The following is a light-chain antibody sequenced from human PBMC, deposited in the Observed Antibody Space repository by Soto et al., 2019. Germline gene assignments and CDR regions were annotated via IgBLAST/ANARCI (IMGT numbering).Light chain of an antibody. Sequence: QSVLTQPASVSGSPGQSITISCTGTSSDVGGYNYVSWYQQRPDKAPKLLIYDVSNRPSGVSNRLSGSKSGNTASLTISGLQAEDEADYYCSSYANNDLRIFGTGTKLTVL. CDR3: SSYANNDLRI. J-gene: IGLJ1*01. V-gene: IGLV2-14*03. CDR1: SSDVGGYNY. CDR2: DVS.